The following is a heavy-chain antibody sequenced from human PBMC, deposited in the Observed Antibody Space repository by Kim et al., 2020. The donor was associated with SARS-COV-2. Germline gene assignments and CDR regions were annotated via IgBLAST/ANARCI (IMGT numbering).Heavy chain of an antibody. J-gene: IGHJ4*02. V-gene: IGHV3-23*01. Sequence: GGSLRLSCTTSGFTFTGYAMSWVRQAPGKGLEWVSSIDGSDGTTYYVDSVKGRFTISRDNSKNTLYLQMSNLRADDTAVYYCMKGGWGWIWDHWGQETLV. CDR2: IDGSDGTT. CDR1: GFTFTGYA. D-gene: IGHD2-2*03. CDR3: MKGGWGWIWDH.